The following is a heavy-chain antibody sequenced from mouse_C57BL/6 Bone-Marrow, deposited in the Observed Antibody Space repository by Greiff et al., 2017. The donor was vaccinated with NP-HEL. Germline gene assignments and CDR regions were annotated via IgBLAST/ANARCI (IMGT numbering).Heavy chain of an antibody. CDR3: ARWYYDYRGAMDY. V-gene: IGHV1-4*01. CDR1: GYTFTSYT. D-gene: IGHD2-4*01. CDR2: INPSSGYT. J-gene: IGHJ4*01. Sequence: LVESGAELARPGASVKMSCKASGYTFTSYTMHWVKQRPGQGLEWIGYINPSSGYTKYNQKFKDKATLTADKSSSTAYMQLSSLTSEDSAVYYCARWYYDYRGAMDYWGQGTSVTVSS.